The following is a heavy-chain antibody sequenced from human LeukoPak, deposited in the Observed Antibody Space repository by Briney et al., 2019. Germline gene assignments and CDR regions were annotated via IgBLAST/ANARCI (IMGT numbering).Heavy chain of an antibody. CDR1: GFTFNTYS. CDR3: AGHASSARRDAFDI. Sequence: GGSLRLSCAASGFTFNTYSMNWVRQAPGEGLEWVSSITRSSYIYYADSVKGRFTISRDNAKNSLYLQINSLRAEDTAVYYCAGHASSARRDAFDIWGQGTMVTVSS. J-gene: IGHJ3*02. CDR2: ITRSSYI. V-gene: IGHV3-21*01. D-gene: IGHD3-22*01.